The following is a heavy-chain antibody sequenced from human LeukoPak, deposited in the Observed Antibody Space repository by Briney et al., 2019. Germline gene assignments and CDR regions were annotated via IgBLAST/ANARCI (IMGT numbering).Heavy chain of an antibody. Sequence: GGSLRLSCTASGFSVSSSYMYGVRQAPGKGLEWVFFFYRGDTTYYAESVRGRFTISRDNSKNTLYLLMNSLIPEDTAVYYCAREVISIPSYFDSWGQGTLVTVSS. D-gene: IGHD2-21*01. CDR3: AREVISIPSYFDS. CDR1: GFSVSSSY. J-gene: IGHJ4*02. CDR2: FYRGDTT. V-gene: IGHV3-53*01.